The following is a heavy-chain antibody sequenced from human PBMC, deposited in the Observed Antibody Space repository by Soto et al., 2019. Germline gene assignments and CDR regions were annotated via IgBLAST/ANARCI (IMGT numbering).Heavy chain of an antibody. D-gene: IGHD6-13*01. CDR3: ARSPAGPYSSSHVYYFDY. Sequence: GGSLRLSCASSGFTVSSNYMSWVRQAPGKGLEWVSVIYSGGSTYYADSVKGRFTISRDNSKNTLYLQMNSLRAEDTAVYYCARSPAGPYSSSHVYYFDYWGQGTLVTVSS. CDR1: GFTVSSNY. J-gene: IGHJ4*02. CDR2: IYSGGST. V-gene: IGHV3-66*01.